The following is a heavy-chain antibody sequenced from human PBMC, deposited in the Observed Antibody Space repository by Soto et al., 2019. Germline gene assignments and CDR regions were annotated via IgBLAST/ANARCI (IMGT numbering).Heavy chain of an antibody. D-gene: IGHD3-16*01. Sequence: SETLSLTCAGSGGSISSGGYSWSWIRQPPGKGLEWIGYIYYSGGTYYNPSLKSRVTISVDTSKNQFSLKLSSVTAADTAVYYCARASPFVTDVWGQGTTVTVSS. V-gene: IGHV4-30-2*05. J-gene: IGHJ6*02. CDR3: ARASPFVTDV. CDR2: IYYSGGT. CDR1: GGSISSGGYS.